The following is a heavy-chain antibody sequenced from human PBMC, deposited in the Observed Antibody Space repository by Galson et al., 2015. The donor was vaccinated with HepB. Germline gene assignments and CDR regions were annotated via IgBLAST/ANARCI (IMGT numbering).Heavy chain of an antibody. CDR1: GFSFSSYW. D-gene: IGHD3-22*01. J-gene: IGHJ4*01. V-gene: IGHV3-74*01. Sequence: SLRLSCAASGFSFSSYWMHWVRQAPGKGLVWVSRISGDGSTTTYADSVKGRFTVSRDNAKNTVFLQLNSLRADDTAVYYCVRDRPLKYYYYDTTGYYHWGHGALVTVSS. CDR3: VRDRPLKYYYYDTTGYYH. CDR2: ISGDGSTT.